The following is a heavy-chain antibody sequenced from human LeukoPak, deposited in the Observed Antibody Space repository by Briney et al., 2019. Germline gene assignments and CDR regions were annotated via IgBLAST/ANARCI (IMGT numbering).Heavy chain of an antibody. J-gene: IGHJ6*02. D-gene: IGHD2-2*01. CDR1: GGSISSYY. V-gene: IGHV4-59*08. CDR3: ARHTTQLYCSSTSCYLNYGMDV. CDR2: IYYSGST. Sequence: SETLSLTCTVSGGSISSYYWSWIRQPPGKGLEWIGYIYYSGSTNYNPSLKSRVTISVDTSKNQFSLKLSSVTAADTAVYYCARHTTQLYCSSTSCYLNYGMDVWGQGTTVTVSS.